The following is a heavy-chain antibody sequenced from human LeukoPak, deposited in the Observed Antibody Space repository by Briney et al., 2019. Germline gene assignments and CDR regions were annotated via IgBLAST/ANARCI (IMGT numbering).Heavy chain of an antibody. CDR3: VRGSRFLELLADDAFDI. CDR2: IYYSGST. D-gene: IGHD3-3*01. CDR1: GGSISSAGYY. V-gene: IGHV4-31*03. J-gene: IGHJ3*02. Sequence: SETLSFTCTVSGGSISSAGYYWSWIRQHPGKGLEWIGYIYYSGSTYYNPSLKSRVIISVDTSKNQFSLKLSSVTAADTAVYFCVRGSRFLELLADDAFDIWGQGTMVTVSS.